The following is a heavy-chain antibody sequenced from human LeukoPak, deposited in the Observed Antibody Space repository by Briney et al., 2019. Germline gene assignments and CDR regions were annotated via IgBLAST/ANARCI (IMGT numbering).Heavy chain of an antibody. Sequence: ASVKVSCKASGYTFTGYYMHWVRQAPGQGLEWMGWINPNIGGTNYAQKFQGRVTMTRDTSISTAYMELSRLRSDATAVYYCARDGNSGSWGLYYYYYYMDVWGKGTTVTVSS. CDR3: ARDGNSGSWGLYYYYYYMDV. CDR1: GYTFTGYY. V-gene: IGHV1-2*02. CDR2: INPNIGGT. D-gene: IGHD1-26*01. J-gene: IGHJ6*03.